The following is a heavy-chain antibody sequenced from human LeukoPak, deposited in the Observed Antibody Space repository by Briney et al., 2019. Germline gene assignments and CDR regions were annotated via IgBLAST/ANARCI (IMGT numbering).Heavy chain of an antibody. D-gene: IGHD4-17*01. CDR2: IVVGSGST. J-gene: IGHJ6*02. Sequence: SVKVSCKASGFTFATSAVQWVRQARGQRLEWVGWIVVGSGSTNYAQKFQERVTITRDMSTRTAYMEVSSLRSEDTAVYYCAATVTLTTGSTYFGMDVWGQGTTVTVSS. CDR3: AATVTLTTGSTYFGMDV. CDR1: GFTFATSA. V-gene: IGHV1-58*01.